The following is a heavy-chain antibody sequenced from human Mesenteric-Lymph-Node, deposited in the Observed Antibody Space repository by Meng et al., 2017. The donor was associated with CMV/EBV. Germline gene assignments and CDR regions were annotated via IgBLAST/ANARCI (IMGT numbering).Heavy chain of an antibody. V-gene: IGHV1-69*01. CDR2: IIPIFGTA. Sequence: KASGGTFSSYAISWVRQAPGQGLEWMGGIIPIFGTANYAQKFQGRVTITADESTSTAYMELSSLRSEDTAVYFCARDRNYGSGGRDLWGQGTLVTVSS. J-gene: IGHJ4*02. CDR3: ARDRNYGSGGRDL. D-gene: IGHD3-10*01. CDR1: GGTFSSYA.